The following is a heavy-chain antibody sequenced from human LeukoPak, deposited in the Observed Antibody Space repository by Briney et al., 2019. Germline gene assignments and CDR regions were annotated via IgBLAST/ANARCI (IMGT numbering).Heavy chain of an antibody. CDR3: AKDVVRGVVMTDY. CDR1: GVTFSSYD. J-gene: IGHJ4*02. CDR2: ICDSGDAT. V-gene: IGHV3-23*01. Sequence: GGSLRLSCAASGVTFSSYDMTWVRQAPGKGLGWISTICDSGDATYYADSVKGRFTISRDNSKNTLSLEMNSLRVDDTAVYYCAKDVVRGVVMTDYWGQGTLVTVSS. D-gene: IGHD3-10*01.